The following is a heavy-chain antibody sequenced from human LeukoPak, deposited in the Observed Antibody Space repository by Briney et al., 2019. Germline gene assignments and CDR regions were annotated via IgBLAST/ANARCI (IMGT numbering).Heavy chain of an antibody. CDR2: IYYTGDT. CDR3: ARESSVTATY. J-gene: IGHJ4*02. Sequence: NPSETLSLTCTVSGYSISSGYYWGWIRQPPGKGLEWIGTIYYTGDTYYNPSLKSRVTISVDTSNDQFSLELTSVTAADTAVYYCARESSVTATYWGQGTLVIVSS. D-gene: IGHD2-15*01. CDR1: GYSISSGYY. V-gene: IGHV4-38-2*02.